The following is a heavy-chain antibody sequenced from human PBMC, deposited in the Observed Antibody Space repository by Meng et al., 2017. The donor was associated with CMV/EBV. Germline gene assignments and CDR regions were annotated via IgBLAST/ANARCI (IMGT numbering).Heavy chain of an antibody. D-gene: IGHD3-3*01. Sequence: GESLKISCAASGFTFSTYAMHWVRQAPGKGLEWVAVISYDGSNEYYADSVKGRFTISRDNSKNTLYLQMNSLRAEDTAVYYCARTRDVLRFLEWFLPIDYWGQGTLVTVSS. CDR3: ARTRDVLRFLEWFLPIDY. J-gene: IGHJ4*02. CDR1: GFTFSTYA. CDR2: ISYDGSNE. V-gene: IGHV3-30*04.